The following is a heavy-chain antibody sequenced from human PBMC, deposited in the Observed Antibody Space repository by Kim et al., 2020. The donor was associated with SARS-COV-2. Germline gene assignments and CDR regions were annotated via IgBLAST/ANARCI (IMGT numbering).Heavy chain of an antibody. V-gene: IGHV4-59*01. J-gene: IGHJ4*02. CDR1: GGSISPYY. Sequence: SETLSLTSNVSGGSISPYYWSWVRQPPGKGLEWIGYIYYTGSTNYNPSLKSRVTISVDTSKKQFSLKLRSMTAADTAVYYCARAAYGDHPFDFWGQGTLVTVSS. CDR2: IYYTGST. D-gene: IGHD4-17*01. CDR3: ARAAYGDHPFDF.